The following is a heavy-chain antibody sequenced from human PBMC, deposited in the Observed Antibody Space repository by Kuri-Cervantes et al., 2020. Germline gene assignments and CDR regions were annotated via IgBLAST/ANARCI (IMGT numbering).Heavy chain of an antibody. CDR2: ISWKSGSI. D-gene: IGHD1-26*01. J-gene: IGHJ4*02. CDR1: GFTFDDYA. V-gene: IGHV3-9*01. CDR3: AKSQGRLTYSGSHRGADY. Sequence: SLKISCAASGFTFDDYAMHWVRQAPGKGLEWVSGISWKSGSIDDADSVKGRFSISRDNAKKSLYLQMNSLRAEDTAIYYCAKSQGRLTYSGSHRGADYWGQGTLVTVSS.